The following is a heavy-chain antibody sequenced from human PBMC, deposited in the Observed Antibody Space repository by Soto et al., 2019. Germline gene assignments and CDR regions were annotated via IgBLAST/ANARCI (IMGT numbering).Heavy chain of an antibody. J-gene: IGHJ4*02. Sequence: SETLSLTCTVSGGSISSGVSYWSWIRQHPGNGLEWIGYTYYSGSTYYNPSLKSRVTISVDTSKNQFSLKLSSVTAADTAVYYCARVLGAVCSGGTCYFYYFDLWGQGTMVTV. CDR2: TYYSGST. CDR1: GGSISSGVSY. CDR3: ARVLGAVCSGGTCYFYYFDL. D-gene: IGHD2-15*01. V-gene: IGHV4-31*03.